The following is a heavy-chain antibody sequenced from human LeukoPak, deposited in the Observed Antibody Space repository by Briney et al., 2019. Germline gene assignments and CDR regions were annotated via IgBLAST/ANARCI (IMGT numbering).Heavy chain of an antibody. J-gene: IGHJ3*02. V-gene: IGHV3-23*01. CDR1: GFTFSSYA. CDR3: AKVPPRKGSSWYGAFDI. CDR2: ISGSGGST. Sequence: GGSLRLSCAASGFTFSSYAMNWVRQAPGKGLEWVSAISGSGGSTYYADSVKGRFTISRDNSKNTLDLQMDSLRAEDTAVYYCAKVPPRKGSSWYGAFDIWGQGTMVTVSS. D-gene: IGHD6-13*01.